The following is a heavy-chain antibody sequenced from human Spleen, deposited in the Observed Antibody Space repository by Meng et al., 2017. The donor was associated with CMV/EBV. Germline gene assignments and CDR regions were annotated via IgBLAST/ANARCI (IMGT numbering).Heavy chain of an antibody. J-gene: IGHJ5*02. CDR3: ARPVIIGSWRSKWVDP. V-gene: IGHV3-48*03. CDR1: GFRFSSYE. Sequence: GGSLRLSCEASGFRFSSYEMNWVRQAPGKGLEWVSYISSTSTTLYYADSVKGRFTISRDNAKNSLYLQMNSLRAEDTAVYYCARPVIIGSWRSKWVDPWGQGTPVTVSS. D-gene: IGHD3-10*01. CDR2: ISSTSTTL.